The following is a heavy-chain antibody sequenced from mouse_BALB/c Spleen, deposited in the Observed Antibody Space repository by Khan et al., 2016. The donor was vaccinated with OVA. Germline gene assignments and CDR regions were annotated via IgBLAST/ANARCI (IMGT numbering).Heavy chain of an antibody. V-gene: IGHV3-2*02. D-gene: IGHD1-1*01. CDR2: KSYSGGT. Sequence: EVQLQESGPGLVKPSQSLSLTCTVTGYSITSGYAWSGIRQFPGNKVGWGGYKSYSGGTSYNPSLKSRVTMTRDTSKNQFFLQLDSVTTEDTATYYCARGNYYGYYFDYWGQGTTLTVSS. J-gene: IGHJ2*01. CDR1: GYSITSGYA. CDR3: ARGNYYGYYFDY.